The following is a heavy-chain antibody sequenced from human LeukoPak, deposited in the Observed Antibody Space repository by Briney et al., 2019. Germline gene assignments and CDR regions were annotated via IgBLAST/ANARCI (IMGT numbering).Heavy chain of an antibody. CDR1: GFTVSSNY. CDR3: ARDEVGATTEFDY. CDR2: ISSSGTTT. J-gene: IGHJ4*02. D-gene: IGHD1-26*01. Sequence: GGSLRLSCAASGFTVSSNYMSWVRQAPGKGLEWVSYISSSGTTTFYADSVKGRFTISRDNAKNSLYLQMNSLRAEDTAVYYCARDEVGATTEFDYWGQGTLVTVSS. V-gene: IGHV3-11*04.